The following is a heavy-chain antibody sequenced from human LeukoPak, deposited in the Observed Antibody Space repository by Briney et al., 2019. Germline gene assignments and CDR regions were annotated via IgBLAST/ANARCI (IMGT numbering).Heavy chain of an antibody. J-gene: IGHJ6*02. CDR1: GGSFSGYY. V-gene: IGHV4-34*01. D-gene: IGHD6-13*01. CDR3: ARVEKGIAAAGYTNYYYYYGMDV. Sequence: PSETLSLTCAVYGGSFSGYYWSWIRQPPGKGLEWIGEINHSGSTNYNPSLKSRVTISVDTSKNQFSLKLSSVTAADTAVYYCARVEKGIAAAGYTNYYYYYGMDVWGQGTTVTVPS. CDR2: INHSGST.